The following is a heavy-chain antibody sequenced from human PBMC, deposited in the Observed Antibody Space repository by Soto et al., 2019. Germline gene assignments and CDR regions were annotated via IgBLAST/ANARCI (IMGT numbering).Heavy chain of an antibody. CDR3: ARDVNLLDY. CDR2: ISSSSSTI. J-gene: IGHJ4*02. Sequence: GGSLRLSCAASGFTFSSYSMNLVRQAPGKGLEWVSYISSSSSTIYYADSVEGRFTISRDNAKNSLYLQMNSLRAEDTAVYYCARDVNLLDYWGQGTLVTVSS. V-gene: IGHV3-48*01. CDR1: GFTFSSYS.